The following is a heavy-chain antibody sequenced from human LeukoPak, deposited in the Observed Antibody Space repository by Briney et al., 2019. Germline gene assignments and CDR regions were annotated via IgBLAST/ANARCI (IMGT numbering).Heavy chain of an antibody. CDR2: IYYSGST. D-gene: IGHD3-10*01. V-gene: IGHV4-59*01. CDR3: AREGPMFDSGSYSKSLGY. CDR1: GGSISSYY. Sequence: SETLSLTCTVSGGSISSYYWSWLRQPPGKGLEWLGYIYYSGSTNYNPSLKSRVTISVDTSKNQFSLKLSSVTAADTAVYYCAREGPMFDSGSYSKSLGYWGQGILVTVSS. J-gene: IGHJ4*02.